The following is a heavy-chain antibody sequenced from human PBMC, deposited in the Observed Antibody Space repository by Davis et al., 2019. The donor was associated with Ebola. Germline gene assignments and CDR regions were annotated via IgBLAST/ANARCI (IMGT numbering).Heavy chain of an antibody. CDR3: ARIPGREDHFDY. D-gene: IGHD2-2*01. Sequence: SGPTLVKPTETLTLTCTFSGFSLTTRGVGVAWIRQPPGKALEWLALIFWDDDKRYSPSLKSRLTITKGTSQNQVVLTMTNMDPVDTGTYYCARIPGREDHFDYWGQGTLVTVSS. CDR1: GFSLTTRGVG. J-gene: IGHJ4*02. V-gene: IGHV2-5*02. CDR2: IFWDDDK.